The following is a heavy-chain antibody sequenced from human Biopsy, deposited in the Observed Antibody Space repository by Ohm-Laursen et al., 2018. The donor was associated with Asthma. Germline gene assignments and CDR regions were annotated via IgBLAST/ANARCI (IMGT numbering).Heavy chain of an antibody. D-gene: IGHD2-15*01. CDR3: ARLADCSGGACYSYGWFGP. Sequence: GTLSLTCTVSGDSISSYHWTWIRLPPGKGLEYIGDVSHTGSTNYNPSLKSRVTMSLDTSKNQFSLRLTSVTPADTAVYYCARLADCSGGACYSYGWFGPWGQGTRVTVSS. CDR1: GDSISSYH. J-gene: IGHJ5*02. V-gene: IGHV4-59*01. CDR2: VSHTGST.